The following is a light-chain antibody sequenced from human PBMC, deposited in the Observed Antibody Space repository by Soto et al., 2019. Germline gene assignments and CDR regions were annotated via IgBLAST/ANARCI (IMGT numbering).Light chain of an antibody. V-gene: IGKV1-27*01. CDR3: QKFDSAPYT. J-gene: IGKJ2*01. Sequence: DIQMTQSPSSLSASVGERVTITCRASQSISNSLAWYQQKPGKVPRLLIYAASTLQSGVPSRFSGSGSGTDFTLTINSLQPDDVATYYCQKFDSAPYTFGQGTRLEIK. CDR1: QSISNS. CDR2: AAS.